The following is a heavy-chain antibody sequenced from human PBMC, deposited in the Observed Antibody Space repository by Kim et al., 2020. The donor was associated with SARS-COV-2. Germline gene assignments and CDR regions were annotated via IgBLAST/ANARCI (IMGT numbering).Heavy chain of an antibody. CDR3: ARGGYSSSWYGVIGWFDP. J-gene: IGHJ5*02. D-gene: IGHD6-13*01. Sequence: LNGRVTISVDTSKNQFALKLSSVTTADTAVYYCARGGYSSSWYGVIGWFDPWGQGTLVTVSS. V-gene: IGHV4-34*01.